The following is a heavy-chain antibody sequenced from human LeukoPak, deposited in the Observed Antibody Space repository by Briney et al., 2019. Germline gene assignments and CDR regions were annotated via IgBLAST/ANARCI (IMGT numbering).Heavy chain of an antibody. J-gene: IGHJ4*02. D-gene: IGHD6-19*01. CDR2: ISGSGGST. Sequence: PGGSLRLSCAASGFTFSSYWMHWVRQAPGKGLEWVSAISGSGGSTYYADSVKGRFTISRDNSKNTLYLQMNSLRAEDTAVYYCALQWLVQGFDYWGQGTLVTVSS. V-gene: IGHV3-23*01. CDR3: ALQWLVQGFDY. CDR1: GFTFSSYW.